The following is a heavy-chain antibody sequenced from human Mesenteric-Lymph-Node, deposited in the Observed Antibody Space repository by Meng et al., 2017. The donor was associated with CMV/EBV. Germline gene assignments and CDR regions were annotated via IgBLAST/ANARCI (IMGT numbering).Heavy chain of an antibody. CDR1: GGSISSGDYY. CDR3: AREKSGYSLDDAFDI. J-gene: IGHJ3*02. D-gene: IGHD3-3*01. Sequence: SETLSLTCTVSGGSISSGDYYWSWIRQPPGKGLEWIGYIYYSGSTYYNPSLKSRVTISVDTSKNQFSLKLSSVTAADTAVYYCAREKSGYSLDDAFDIWGPGTMVTVSS. V-gene: IGHV4-30-4*08. CDR2: IYYSGST.